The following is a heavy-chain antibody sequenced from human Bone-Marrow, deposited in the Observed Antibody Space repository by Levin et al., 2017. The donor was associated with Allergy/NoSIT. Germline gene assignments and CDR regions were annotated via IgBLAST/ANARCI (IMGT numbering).Heavy chain of an antibody. CDR2: IYFGGST. Sequence: PSETLSLTCTVSDGSITINSYYWGWIRQPPGKGLEWIGSIYFGGSTYYNPSLKSRVTMSVDSSKNQISLRLSSVTAADTAVYFCAKVQKALAYYDSGSHHFYYYVDVWGKGTTVTVSS. CDR3: AKVQKALAYYDSGSHHFYYYVDV. D-gene: IGHD3-10*01. V-gene: IGHV4-39*01. CDR1: DGSITINSYY. J-gene: IGHJ6*03.